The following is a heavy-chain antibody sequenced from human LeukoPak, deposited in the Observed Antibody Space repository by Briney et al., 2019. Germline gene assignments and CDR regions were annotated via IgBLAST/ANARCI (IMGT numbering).Heavy chain of an antibody. V-gene: IGHV3-7*03. D-gene: IGHD1-26*01. J-gene: IGHJ4*02. CDR2: INQDGSEK. CDR3: AKDRLRRIVGASFDY. Sequence: GGSLRLSCVASGFTFSSYWMTWVRQAPGKGLEWVANINQDGSEKHYVDSVKGRFTISRDNSKNTLYLQMNSLRAEDTAVYYCAKDRLRRIVGASFDYWGQGTLVTVSS. CDR1: GFTFSSYW.